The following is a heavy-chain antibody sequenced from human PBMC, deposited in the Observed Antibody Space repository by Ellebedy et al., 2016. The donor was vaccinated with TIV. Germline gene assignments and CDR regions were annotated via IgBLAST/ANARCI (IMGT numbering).Heavy chain of an antibody. J-gene: IGHJ4*02. CDR2: MNPNSGNT. Sequence: AALVKVSCKASGYTFTDFDINWVRQATGQGLEWVGWMNPNSGNTGSAQKFQGRVTMTRDSSISTAYMELSSLRSEDTAVYYCGRGRGYASTGRVYYFDYWGQGSLVTVSS. CDR3: GRGRGYASTGRVYYFDY. D-gene: IGHD2-15*01. CDR1: GYTFTDFD. V-gene: IGHV1-8*01.